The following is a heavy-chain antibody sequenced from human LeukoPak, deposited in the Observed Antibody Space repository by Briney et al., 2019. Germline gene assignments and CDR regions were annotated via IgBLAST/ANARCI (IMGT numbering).Heavy chain of an antibody. Sequence: GGSLRLSCAASGFTFSSYGMHWVRKAPGKGLEWVASIRYDGSGKYYADSVKGRFTISRDNSKSTLYLQMNSLRAEDTAVYYCAKGSKAVVFTRDHYMDVWGKGTTVTFSS. V-gene: IGHV3-30*02. CDR1: GFTFSSYG. D-gene: IGHD3-22*01. CDR2: IRYDGSGK. CDR3: AKGSKAVVFTRDHYMDV. J-gene: IGHJ6*03.